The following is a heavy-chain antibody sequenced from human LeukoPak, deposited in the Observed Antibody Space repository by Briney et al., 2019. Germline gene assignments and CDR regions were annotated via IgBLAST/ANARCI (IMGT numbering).Heavy chain of an antibody. V-gene: IGHV1-8*03. CDR1: GYTFTSYD. Sequence: ASVKVSCKASGYTFTSYDINWVRQATGQGLEWMGYMDPDSGVTAYAQKFQGRVTITRNTSISTAYMEVTSLRSDDTAVYYCARGGGTDLRGQGTLVTVSS. CDR2: MDPDSGVT. J-gene: IGHJ5*02. CDR3: ARGGGTDL. D-gene: IGHD1-7*01.